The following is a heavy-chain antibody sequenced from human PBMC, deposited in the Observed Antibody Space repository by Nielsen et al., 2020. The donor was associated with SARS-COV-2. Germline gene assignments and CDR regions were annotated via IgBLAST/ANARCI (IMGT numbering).Heavy chain of an antibody. J-gene: IGHJ3*02. CDR1: GFTFSSYG. D-gene: IGHD2-21*01. Sequence: GGSLRLSCAASGFTFSSYGMHWVRQAPGKGLEWVAVIWYDGSNKYYADSVKGRFTISRDNSKNTLYLQMNSLRAEDTAVYYCAAYCGGDCPAGDAFDIWGQGTMVTVSS. CDR2: IWYDGSNK. CDR3: AAYCGGDCPAGDAFDI. V-gene: IGHV3-33*01.